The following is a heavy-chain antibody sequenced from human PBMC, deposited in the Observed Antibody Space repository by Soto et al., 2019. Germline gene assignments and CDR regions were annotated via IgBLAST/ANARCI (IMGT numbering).Heavy chain of an antibody. V-gene: IGHV1-3*01. CDR3: ARDSTRWFPYYGIDV. CDR2: INAGNGNT. Sequence: ASVKVSCKASGYTFASYAMHWVRQAPGQRLEWMGWINAGNGNTKYSQKFQGRVTITRDTSASTAYMELSSLRSEDTAVYYCARDSTRWFPYYGIDVWGQGTKVTVSS. CDR1: GYTFASYA. J-gene: IGHJ6*02. D-gene: IGHD6-13*01.